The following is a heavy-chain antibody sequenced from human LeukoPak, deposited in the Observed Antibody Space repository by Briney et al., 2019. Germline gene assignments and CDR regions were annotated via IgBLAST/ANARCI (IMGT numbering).Heavy chain of an antibody. D-gene: IGHD2/OR15-2a*01. CDR2: IWYDGSNK. CDR1: GFTFSSYG. J-gene: IGHJ4*02. V-gene: IGHV3-33*01. CDR3: ARDVLYMALDH. Sequence: PGGSLRLSCAASGFTFSSYGMHWVRQAPGKGLEWVAVIWYDGSNKYYADSVKGRYTISRDNSKNTLYLQMNSLRAEDTAVYYCARDVLYMALDHWGQGTLVTVSS.